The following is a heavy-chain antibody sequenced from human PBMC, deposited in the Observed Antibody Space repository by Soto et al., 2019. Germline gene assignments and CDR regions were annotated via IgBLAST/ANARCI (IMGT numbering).Heavy chain of an antibody. D-gene: IGHD2-8*01. CDR1: GGSFSGYY. Sequence: QVQLQQWGAGLLKPSETLSLTCAVYGGSFSGYYWSWIRQPPGKGLEWIGEITHSGSTNYNPSLKSRVTISVDTSKSQFSLKLSSVTAADTAVYYCARDVMANNRYHWYFDLWGRSTLVTVSS. V-gene: IGHV4-34*01. J-gene: IGHJ2*01. CDR3: ARDVMANNRYHWYFDL. CDR2: ITHSGST.